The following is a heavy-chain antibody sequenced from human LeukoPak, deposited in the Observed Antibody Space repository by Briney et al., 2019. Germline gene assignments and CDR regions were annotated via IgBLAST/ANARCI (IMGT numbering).Heavy chain of an antibody. CDR1: GFTFSSYA. Sequence: GGSLRLSCAASGFTFSSYAMHWVRQAPGKGLEWVAVIPYDGSNKYYADSVKGRFTISRDNSKNTLYLQMNSLRAEGTAVYYCARSQHYDILTPADYWGQGTLVTVSS. J-gene: IGHJ4*02. V-gene: IGHV3-30-3*01. D-gene: IGHD3-9*01. CDR2: IPYDGSNK. CDR3: ARSQHYDILTPADY.